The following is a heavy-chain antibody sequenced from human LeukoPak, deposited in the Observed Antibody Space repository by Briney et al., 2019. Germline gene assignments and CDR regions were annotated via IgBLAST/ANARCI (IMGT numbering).Heavy chain of an antibody. Sequence: EASVKPSCKASGGTFSSYAISWGRQAPGQGLEWMGRIIPILGIPNYAQKFQGRVTITADKSTTTAYMELSSLRSEDTAVYYCATEAIVVVTARDYWYFDLWGRGTLVTVSS. V-gene: IGHV1-69*04. CDR1: GGTFSSYA. CDR2: IIPILGIP. CDR3: ATEAIVVVTARDYWYFDL. D-gene: IGHD2-21*02. J-gene: IGHJ2*01.